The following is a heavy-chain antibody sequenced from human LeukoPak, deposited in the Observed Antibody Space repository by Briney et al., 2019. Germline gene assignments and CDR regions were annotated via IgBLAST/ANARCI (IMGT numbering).Heavy chain of an antibody. J-gene: IGHJ4*02. Sequence: GGSLRLSCAASGFTFSRYGINWVRQAPGKGLEWVSYISSGGSTVYYADSVKGRFTISRDNAKNSLYLQVSSLRAEDTAVYYCARAFYGDLDYWGQGTLVTVSS. V-gene: IGHV3-48*03. CDR1: GFTFSRYG. CDR2: ISSGGSTV. CDR3: ARAFYGDLDY. D-gene: IGHD4-17*01.